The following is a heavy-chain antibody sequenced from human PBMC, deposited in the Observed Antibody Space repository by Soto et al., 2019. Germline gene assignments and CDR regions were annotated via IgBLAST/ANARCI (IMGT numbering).Heavy chain of an antibody. CDR2: MNPNSGNT. J-gene: IGHJ5*02. CDR1: GYTFTSYD. V-gene: IGHV1-8*01. CDR3: ARTRFGSVAGT. Sequence: QVQLVQSGAEVKKPGASVKVSCKTSGYTFTSYDIHWVRQATGQGPEWMGWMNPNSGNTAYAQQFQGRITMTRNTSMSTDYMELSSLRPEDTAVYYGARTRFGSVAGTWGQGTLVTVSS. D-gene: IGHD6-19*01.